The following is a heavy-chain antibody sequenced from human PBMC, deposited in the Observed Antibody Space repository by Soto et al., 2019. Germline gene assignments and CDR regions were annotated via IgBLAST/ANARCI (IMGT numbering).Heavy chain of an antibody. CDR3: ARARSELPLTSPDY. CDR1: GYTFTSYG. D-gene: IGHD1-7*01. CDR2: ISAYNGNT. J-gene: IGHJ4*02. Sequence: ASVKVSCKASGYTFTSYGISWVRQAPGQGLEWTGWISAYNGNTNYAQELQGRVTMTTDTSTSTAYVELRSLRSDDTAVYYCARARSELPLTSPDYWGQGTLVTV. V-gene: IGHV1-18*04.